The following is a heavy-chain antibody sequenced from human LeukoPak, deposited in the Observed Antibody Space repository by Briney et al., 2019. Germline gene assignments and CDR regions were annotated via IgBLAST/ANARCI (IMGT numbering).Heavy chain of an antibody. CDR2: LSDTGATT. Sequence: GGSLRHSRAGSGLHFSSYAMSWVPQAPGKGLEWDSALSDTGATTYDPDSVKGRFTISRDNPRSTLYLQMNSLRAEDTALYYCAKDTSIGRYCTNGVCSPFDYWGQGTLVTVSS. CDR1: GLHFSSYA. CDR3: AKDTSIGRYCTNGVCSPFDY. D-gene: IGHD2-8*01. J-gene: IGHJ4*02. V-gene: IGHV3-23*01.